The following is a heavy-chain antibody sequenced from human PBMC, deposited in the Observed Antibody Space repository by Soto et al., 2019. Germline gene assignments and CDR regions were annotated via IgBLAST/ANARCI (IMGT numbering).Heavy chain of an antibody. D-gene: IGHD5-18*01. V-gene: IGHV1-69*13. CDR3: ARGPPLSRPRGYSYGFNWFDP. Sequence: SVKVSCKASGGTFSSYAISWVRQAPGQGLEWMGGIIPIFGTANHAQKFQGRVTITADESTSTAYMELSSLRSEDTAVYYCARGPPLSRPRGYSYGFNWFDPWGQGTLVTVSS. CDR2: IIPIFGTA. J-gene: IGHJ5*02. CDR1: GGTFSSYA.